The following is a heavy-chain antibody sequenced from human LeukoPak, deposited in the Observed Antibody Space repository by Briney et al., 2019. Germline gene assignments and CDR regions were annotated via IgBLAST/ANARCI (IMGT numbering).Heavy chain of an antibody. CDR3: AKDVGPFGSGSYVEGFDY. CDR1: GFTFSSYG. D-gene: IGHD3-10*01. Sequence: GGSLRPSCAASGFTFSSYGMHWVRQAPSKGLGSVAVISYDGSNKYYADSVKGRFTISRDNSKNTPYLQMNSLGAEDTAVYYCAKDVGPFGSGSYVEGFDYWGQGTLVTVSS. V-gene: IGHV3-30*18. CDR2: ISYDGSNK. J-gene: IGHJ4*02.